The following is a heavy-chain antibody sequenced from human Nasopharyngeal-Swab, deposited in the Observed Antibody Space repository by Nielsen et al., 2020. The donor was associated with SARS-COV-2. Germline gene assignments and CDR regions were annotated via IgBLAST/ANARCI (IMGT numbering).Heavy chain of an antibody. CDR1: GFTFDDYA. Sequence: GGSLRLSCAASGFTFDDYAMHWVRQAPGKGLEWVSGINWNSGSIGYADSVKGRFTISRDNAKNSLYLQMNSLRAEDTALYYCAKDGSVVAATGNYGMDVWGQGTTVTVSS. J-gene: IGHJ6*02. CDR2: INWNSGSI. D-gene: IGHD2-15*01. CDR3: AKDGSVVAATGNYGMDV. V-gene: IGHV3-9*01.